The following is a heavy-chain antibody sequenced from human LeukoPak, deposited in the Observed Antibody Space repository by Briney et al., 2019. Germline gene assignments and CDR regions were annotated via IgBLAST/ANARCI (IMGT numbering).Heavy chain of an antibody. CDR2: INPNTNGI. V-gene: IGHV1-2*02. CDR1: RYTLSDYF. J-gene: IGHJ4*02. CDR3: XXARYSGHEPFDF. D-gene: IGHD5-12*01. Sequence: ASVSVSCKASRYTLSDYFMHWVRQAPGQGLEWMGWINPNTNGINYAQTFQGRVIITRDSSINTAHMELRSLTSDDTAIYYFXXARYSGHEPFDFWGQGTLVTVST.